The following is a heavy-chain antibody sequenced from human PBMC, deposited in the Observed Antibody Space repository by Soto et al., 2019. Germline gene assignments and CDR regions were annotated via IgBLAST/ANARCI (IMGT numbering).Heavy chain of an antibody. CDR3: ARPDRIFYYMDV. CDR1: GFTFSAYS. J-gene: IGHJ6*03. V-gene: IGHV3-21*01. Sequence: EVQLVESGGGLVKPGGSLRLSCETSGFTFSAYSMNWVSQAPGRGLEFVSSITSNNIYYADSVRGRFTISRDTAKNSLYLQMTRLREDDTAVYYCARPDRIFYYMDVWGKGTTVTVSS. CDR2: ITSNNI.